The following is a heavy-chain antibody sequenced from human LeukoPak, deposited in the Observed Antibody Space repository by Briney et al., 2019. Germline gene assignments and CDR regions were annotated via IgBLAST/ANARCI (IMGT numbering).Heavy chain of an antibody. CDR3: VRVGSVAGSDYLDY. D-gene: IGHD6-19*01. Sequence: GGSLRLSCAVSGFTFSDHFLDWVRQAPGKGLEWVGRSRNKAKSYTTEYAASVKGRFTISRDDYKNSLYLQMNSLKTADTAVYYCVRVGSVAGSDYLDYWGQGTLVTVSS. CDR2: SRNKAKSYTT. CDR1: GFTFSDHF. J-gene: IGHJ4*02. V-gene: IGHV3-72*01.